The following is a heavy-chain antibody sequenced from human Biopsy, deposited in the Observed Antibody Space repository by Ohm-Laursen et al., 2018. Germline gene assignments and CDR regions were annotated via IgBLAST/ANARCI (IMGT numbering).Heavy chain of an antibody. V-gene: IGHV3-73*01. D-gene: IGHD4-23*01. Sequence: GQTLSLTCAASGFTFSGCAMHWVRQASGKGLEWVGHIRDKANNYATAYAASVKGRFTISRDDSENTVYLQMSSLTTEDTAVYYCTRNGDGGNWDDFDYWGQGTLVTVSS. CDR2: IRDKANNYAT. CDR1: GFTFSGCA. J-gene: IGHJ4*02. CDR3: TRNGDGGNWDDFDY.